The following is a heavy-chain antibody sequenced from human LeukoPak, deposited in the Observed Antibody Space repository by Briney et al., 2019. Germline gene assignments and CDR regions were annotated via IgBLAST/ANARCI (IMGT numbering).Heavy chain of an antibody. Sequence: PSETLSLTCAVYGGSFTGYYWSWIRQPPGKGLEWIGYIYYSGSTNYNPSLKSRVTISVKTSKNQFSLKLSSVTAADTAVYYCARGWGNSLITMVRGVNYYMDVWGKGTTVTISS. V-gene: IGHV4-59*01. J-gene: IGHJ6*03. CDR1: GGSFTGYY. CDR2: IYYSGST. CDR3: ARGWGNSLITMVRGVNYYMDV. D-gene: IGHD3-10*01.